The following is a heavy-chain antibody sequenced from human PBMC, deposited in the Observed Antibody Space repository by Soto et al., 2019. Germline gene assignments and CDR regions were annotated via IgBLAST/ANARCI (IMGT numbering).Heavy chain of an antibody. V-gene: IGHV3-48*02. CDR3: ARPYYYDSSGYVPFDY. Sequence: GWSLRLSCAASGFPFSSYSMNWVRQAPGKGLEWVSYISSSSSTIYYADSVKGRFTISRDNAKNSLYLQMNSLRDEDTAVYYCARPYYYDSSGYVPFDYWGQGTLVTVSS. CDR2: ISSSSSTI. J-gene: IGHJ4*02. CDR1: GFPFSSYS. D-gene: IGHD3-22*01.